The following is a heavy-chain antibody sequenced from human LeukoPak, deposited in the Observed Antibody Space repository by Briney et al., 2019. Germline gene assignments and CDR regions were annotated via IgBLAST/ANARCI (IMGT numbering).Heavy chain of an antibody. J-gene: IGHJ4*02. Sequence: EASVKVSCEASGYTFTSYYMHWVRQAPGQGLEWMGIINPSGGSTSYAQKFQGRVTMTRNTSISTAYMELSSLRSEDTAVYYCAREYDGFDYWGQGTLVTVSS. D-gene: IGHD3-16*01. CDR3: AREYDGFDY. CDR2: INPSGGST. V-gene: IGHV1-46*01. CDR1: GYTFTSYY.